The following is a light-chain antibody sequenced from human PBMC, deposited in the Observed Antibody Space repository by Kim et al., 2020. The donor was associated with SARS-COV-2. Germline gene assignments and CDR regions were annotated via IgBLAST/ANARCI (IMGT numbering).Light chain of an antibody. Sequence: DVVMTQSPLSLPVTLGQPASISCRSSQSLVHSDGNTYLNWFQQRPGQSPRRLIYKVSNRDSGVPDRFSGSGSGTVFTLKISRVEADDVGVYSCMQGQHWHPYTFGQGTKLEF. CDR3: MQGQHWHPYT. J-gene: IGKJ2*01. V-gene: IGKV2-30*02. CDR1: QSLVHSDGNTY. CDR2: KVS.